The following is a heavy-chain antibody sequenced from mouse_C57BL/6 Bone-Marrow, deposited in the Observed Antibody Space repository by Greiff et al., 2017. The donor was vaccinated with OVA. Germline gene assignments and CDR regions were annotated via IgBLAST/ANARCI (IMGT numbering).Heavy chain of an antibody. J-gene: IGHJ2*01. D-gene: IGHD1-1*01. V-gene: IGHV1-82*01. CDR3: ARCGYYGSKGY. Sequence: VQLQQSGPELVKPGASVKISCKASGYAFSSSWMNWVKQRPGKGLEWIGRIYPGDGDTNYNGKFKGKATLTADKSSSTAYMQLSSLTAEDSAVYFCARCGYYGSKGYWGQGTTLTVSS. CDR2: IYPGDGDT. CDR1: GYAFSSSW.